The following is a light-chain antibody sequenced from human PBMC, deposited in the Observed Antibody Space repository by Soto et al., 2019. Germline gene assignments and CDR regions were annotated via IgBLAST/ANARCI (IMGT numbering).Light chain of an antibody. Sequence: DIPLTSDHHTLCASVGDRVTITRRARSRMSRWLTWYQQKPGKAPKLLIYEASSLESGVPSRFSGSGSGTEFTLTIAGLQPDDFATYYCQQYNSYSMYTFGQVTKVDNK. CDR2: EAS. CDR1: SRMSRW. V-gene: IGKV1-5*01. J-gene: IGKJ2*01. CDR3: QQYNSYSMYT.